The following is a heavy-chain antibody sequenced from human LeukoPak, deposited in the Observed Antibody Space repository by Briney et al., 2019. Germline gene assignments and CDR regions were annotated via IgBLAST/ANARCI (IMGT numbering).Heavy chain of an antibody. CDR2: INPNSGGT. Sequence: ASEKVSCKASGYTFTGYYMHWVRQAPGQGLEWMGRINPNSGGTNYAQKFQGRVTMTRDTFISTAYMELSRLRSDDTAVYYCARENEHIVVVTATHYWYFDLWGRGTLVTVSS. J-gene: IGHJ2*01. CDR3: ARENEHIVVVTATHYWYFDL. CDR1: GYTFTGYY. D-gene: IGHD2-21*02. V-gene: IGHV1-2*06.